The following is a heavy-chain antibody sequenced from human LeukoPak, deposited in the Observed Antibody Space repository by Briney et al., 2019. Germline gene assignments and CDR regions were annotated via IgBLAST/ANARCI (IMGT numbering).Heavy chain of an antibody. CDR3: ARVIVVVPAARASPGVYYMDV. Sequence: SETLSLTCTVSGGSISSGSYYWSWIRQPAGKGLEWIGRIYTSGSTNYNPSLKSRVTISVDTSKNQFSLKLSSLTAADTAVYYCARVIVVVPAARASPGVYYMDVWGKGTTVTVSS. V-gene: IGHV4-61*02. CDR1: GGSISSGSYY. J-gene: IGHJ6*03. CDR2: IYTSGST. D-gene: IGHD2-2*01.